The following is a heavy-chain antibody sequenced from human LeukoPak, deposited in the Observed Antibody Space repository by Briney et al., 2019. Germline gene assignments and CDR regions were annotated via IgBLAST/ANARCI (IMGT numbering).Heavy chain of an antibody. Sequence: GGSLRLSCAASGFTFSNYAMSWVRQAPGKGLEWVSAISASGGNTYYADSVKGRFTISRDNSKNTLYLQINSLRAEDTALYYCAKEKLGYFISSSCYSTYYFDYWGQGTLVTVSS. J-gene: IGHJ4*02. D-gene: IGHD2-2*01. CDR3: AKEKLGYFISSSCYSTYYFDY. CDR2: ISASGGNT. CDR1: GFTFSNYA. V-gene: IGHV3-23*01.